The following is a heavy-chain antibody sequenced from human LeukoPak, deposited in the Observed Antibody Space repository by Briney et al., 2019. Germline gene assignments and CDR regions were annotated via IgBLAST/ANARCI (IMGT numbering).Heavy chain of an antibody. CDR1: GFTFSDYY. J-gene: IGHJ4*02. V-gene: IGHV3-11*01. CDR3: AKLPATAYYFDY. D-gene: IGHD4-23*01. Sequence: GGSLRLSCAASGFTFSDYYMSWIRQAPGKGLEWVSYISSSGSTIYYADSVKGRFTISRDNAKNSLYLQMNSLRAEDTAVYYCAKLPATAYYFDYWGQGTLVTVSS. CDR2: ISSSGSTI.